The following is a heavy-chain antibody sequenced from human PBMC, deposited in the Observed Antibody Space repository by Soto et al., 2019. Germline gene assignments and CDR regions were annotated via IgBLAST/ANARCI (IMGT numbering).Heavy chain of an antibody. V-gene: IGHV4-30-2*01. Sequence: SETLSLTCVVSGGSISSGGYSWSWIRQPPGKGLEWIGYIYHSGSTYYNPSLKSRVTISVDRSKNQFSLQLNSVTPEDTAVYYCARVYSRGFGIDFWGQGTLVTVSS. J-gene: IGHJ4*02. CDR1: GGSISSGGYS. D-gene: IGHD6-19*01. CDR3: ARVYSRGFGIDF. CDR2: IYHSGST.